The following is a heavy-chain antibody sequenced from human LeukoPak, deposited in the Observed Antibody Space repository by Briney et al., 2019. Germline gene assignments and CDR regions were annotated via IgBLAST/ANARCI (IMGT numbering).Heavy chain of an antibody. D-gene: IGHD1-1*01. CDR3: ARVNWNPDY. V-gene: IGHV4-38-2*01. CDR2: IHHSGST. Sequence: SEALSLTCAVSGYSISRGYHWGWIRQPPGKGLEWIGSIHHSGSTYYNSSLKSRVTISVDTSKNQFSLKVSSVTAADTAVYYCARVNWNPDYWGQGTLVTVSS. J-gene: IGHJ4*02. CDR1: GYSISRGYH.